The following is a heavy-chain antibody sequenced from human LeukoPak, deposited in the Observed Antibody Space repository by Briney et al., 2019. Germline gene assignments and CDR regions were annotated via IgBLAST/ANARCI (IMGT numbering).Heavy chain of an antibody. CDR1: GGSISSGGYY. V-gene: IGHV4-31*03. J-gene: IGHJ4*02. CDR3: ARVVQVPAVYFDF. Sequence: SQTLSLTCTVSGGSISSGGYYWSWIRQHPGKGLEWIGYIYYSGSTYYNPSLKSRVTISVDMSKNQFSLKLGSVTAADTAVYYCARVVQVPAVYFDFWGQGTLVTVSS. CDR2: IYYSGST. D-gene: IGHD2-2*01.